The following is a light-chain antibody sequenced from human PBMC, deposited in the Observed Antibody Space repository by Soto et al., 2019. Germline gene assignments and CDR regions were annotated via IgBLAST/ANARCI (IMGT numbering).Light chain of an antibody. CDR3: QQSYSHPT. CDR2: SAS. CDR1: QSIDIY. J-gene: IGKJ1*01. Sequence: QLTQSQSSLSASVGDRVTITCRASQSIDIYLHWYQQKPGKAPKLLIYSASSSQRGVPSRFSGSGSGTDFTLTISSLQPEDSATYYCQQSYSHPTFGQGTKVEVK. V-gene: IGKV1-39*01.